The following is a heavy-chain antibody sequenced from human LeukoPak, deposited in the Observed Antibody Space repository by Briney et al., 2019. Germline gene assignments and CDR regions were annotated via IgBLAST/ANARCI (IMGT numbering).Heavy chain of an antibody. Sequence: GASVEVSCKASGYTFTSYAMHWVRQAPGQRLEWMGWINAGNGNTKYSQKFQGRVTITRDTSASTAYMELSSLRSEDTAVYYCARPEEDYYDSSGYYRPLDYWGQGTLVAVPS. V-gene: IGHV1-3*01. J-gene: IGHJ4*02. CDR1: GYTFTSYA. D-gene: IGHD3-22*01. CDR3: ARPEEDYYDSSGYYRPLDY. CDR2: INAGNGNT.